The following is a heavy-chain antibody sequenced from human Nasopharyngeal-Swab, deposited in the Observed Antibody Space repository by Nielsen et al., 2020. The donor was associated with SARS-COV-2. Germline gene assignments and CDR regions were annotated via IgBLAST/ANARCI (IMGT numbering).Heavy chain of an antibody. CDR2: IYHSGST. Sequence: TLSLPCAVSGGSISSGGYSWSWIRQPPGKGLEWIGYIYHSGSTYYNPSLKSRVTISVDRSKNQFSLKLSSVTAADTAVYYCAREGNSGFDYWGQGTLVTVSS. V-gene: IGHV4-30-2*01. D-gene: IGHD1-26*01. J-gene: IGHJ4*02. CDR1: GGSISSGGYS. CDR3: AREGNSGFDY.